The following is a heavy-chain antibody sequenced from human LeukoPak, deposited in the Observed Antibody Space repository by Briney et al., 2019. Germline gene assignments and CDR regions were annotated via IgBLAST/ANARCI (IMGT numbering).Heavy chain of an antibody. CDR3: ARGLDGYYPFDY. J-gene: IGHJ4*02. D-gene: IGHD5-24*01. Sequence: NPSETLSLTCTVSGGSISSYYWSWIRQHPGKGLEWIGYIYYSGSTNYNPSLKSRVTISVDTSKNQFSLKLSSVTAADTAVYYCARGLDGYYPFDYWGQGTLVTVSS. CDR2: IYYSGST. V-gene: IGHV4-59*01. CDR1: GGSISSYY.